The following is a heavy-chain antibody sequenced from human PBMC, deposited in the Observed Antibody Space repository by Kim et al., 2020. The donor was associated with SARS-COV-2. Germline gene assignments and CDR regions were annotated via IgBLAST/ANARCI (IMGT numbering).Heavy chain of an antibody. Sequence: GGSLRLSCAASGFTFSSYAMSWVRQAPGKGLEWVSAISGSGGSTYYADSVKGRFTISRDNSKNTLYLQMNSLRAEDTAVYYCAKDLAMVRGGFYYYGMDVWGQGTTVTVSS. CDR3: AKDLAMVRGGFYYYGMDV. D-gene: IGHD3-10*01. CDR1: GFTFSSYA. V-gene: IGHV3-23*01. CDR2: ISGSGGST. J-gene: IGHJ6*02.